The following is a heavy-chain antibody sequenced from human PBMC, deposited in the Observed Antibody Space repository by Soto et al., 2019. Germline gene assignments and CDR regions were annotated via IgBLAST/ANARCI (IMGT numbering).Heavy chain of an antibody. CDR1: GGSISSSSYY. J-gene: IGHJ6*02. V-gene: IGHV4-39*01. CDR2: IYYSGST. D-gene: IGHD3-10*01. Sequence: SETLSLTCTVSGGSISSSSYYWGWIRQPPGKGLEWIGSIYYSGSTYYNPSLKSRVTISVDTSKNQFSLKLSSVTAADTAVYYCARPYNGSGSFYYGMDVWGQGTTVTVSS. CDR3: ARPYNGSGSFYYGMDV.